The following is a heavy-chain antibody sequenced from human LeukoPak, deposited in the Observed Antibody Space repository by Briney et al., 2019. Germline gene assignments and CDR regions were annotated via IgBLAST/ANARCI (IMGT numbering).Heavy chain of an antibody. V-gene: IGHV3-7*01. Sequence: GGSLRLSCAASEFAFDDYWMAWVRQAPGRRLEWVANINCDESEKYYVDSVKGRFTISRDNPKHSLYLQMHSLTAEDTAVYYCARERLLPAPGHFDHWGQGTLVPVSS. CDR3: ARERLLPAPGHFDH. J-gene: IGHJ4*02. D-gene: IGHD6-13*01. CDR2: INCDESEK. CDR1: EFAFDDYW.